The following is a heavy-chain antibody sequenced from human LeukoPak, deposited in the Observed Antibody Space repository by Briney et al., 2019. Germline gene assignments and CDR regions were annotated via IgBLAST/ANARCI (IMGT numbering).Heavy chain of an antibody. D-gene: IGHD6-19*01. CDR2: INSDGSST. CDR3: ARDASYSSGWYPTYYYYYGMDV. J-gene: IGHJ6*02. CDR1: GFTFSSYW. Sequence: GGSLRLSCAASGFTFSSYWMHWVRQAPGKGLVWVSRINSDGSSTSYADSVKGRFTISRDNAKNTLYLQMSSLRAEDTAVYYCARDASYSSGWYPTYYYYYGMDVWGQGTTVTVSS. V-gene: IGHV3-74*01.